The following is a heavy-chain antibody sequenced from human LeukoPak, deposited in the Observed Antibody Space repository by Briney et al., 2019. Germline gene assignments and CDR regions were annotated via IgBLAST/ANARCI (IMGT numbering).Heavy chain of an antibody. CDR2: ISSSSSYI. J-gene: IGHJ3*02. CDR1: GFTFSSYS. CDR3: ARDRYYDSSGYSRAFDI. V-gene: IGHV3-21*01. Sequence: PGGSLRLSCAASGFTFSSYSMNWVRQAPGKGLEWVSSISSSSSYIYYADSVKGRFTISRDNAKNSLYLQMNSLRAEDTAVYYCARDRYYDSSGYSRAFDIWGQGTMVTVSS. D-gene: IGHD3-22*01.